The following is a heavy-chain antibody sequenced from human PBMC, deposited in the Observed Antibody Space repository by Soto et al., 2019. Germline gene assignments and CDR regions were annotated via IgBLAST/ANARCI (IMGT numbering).Heavy chain of an antibody. V-gene: IGHV3-23*01. D-gene: IGHD1-26*01. CDR1: GFTFSSYA. J-gene: IGHJ4*02. Sequence: PGGSLRLSCAASGFTFSSYAMSGVRQAPGKGLEWVSAISGSGGSTYYADSVKGRFTISRDNSKNTLYLQMNSLRAEDTAVYYCAKDLTYSGSYFFDYWGQGTLVTVSS. CDR3: AKDLTYSGSYFFDY. CDR2: ISGSGGST.